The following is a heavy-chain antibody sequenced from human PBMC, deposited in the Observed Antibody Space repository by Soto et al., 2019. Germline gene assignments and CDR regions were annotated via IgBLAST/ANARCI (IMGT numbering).Heavy chain of an antibody. CDR1: GYTFTSYG. V-gene: IGHV1-18*04. Sequence: QVQLVQSGAEVKKPGASVRVSCEASGYTFTSYGISWVRQAPGQGLEWMGWISVYSGSTNYAQKLQGRVTMTTDRSTRAVYMELRSLRSDDTAVDYCASDSWGLAVPDYHYYAMDVWGQWTTVTVS. D-gene: IGHD6-19*01. J-gene: IGHJ6*02. CDR2: ISVYSGST. CDR3: ASDSWGLAVPDYHYYAMDV.